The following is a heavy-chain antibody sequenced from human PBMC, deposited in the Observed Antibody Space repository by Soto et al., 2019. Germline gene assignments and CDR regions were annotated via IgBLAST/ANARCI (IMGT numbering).Heavy chain of an antibody. Sequence: QVQVVESGGGVVQPGRSLRLSCAASGFSFNSYGMHWVRQAPGKGLEWVAIISYDGRNKYYADSVKGRFTIYRDSPKNTLYLQMNSLRAEDTAVYYCAKGGSSSARYFDAWGQGALVTVSP. D-gene: IGHD6-6*01. CDR3: AKGGSSSARYFDA. J-gene: IGHJ5*02. V-gene: IGHV3-30*18. CDR2: ISYDGRNK. CDR1: GFSFNSYG.